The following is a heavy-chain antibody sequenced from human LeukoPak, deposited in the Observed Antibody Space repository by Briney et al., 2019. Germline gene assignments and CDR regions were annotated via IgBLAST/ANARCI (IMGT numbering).Heavy chain of an antibody. V-gene: IGHV1-2*02. D-gene: IGHD3-10*01. Sequence: ASVKVSCKASGYTFTGYHMHWVRQAPGQGLEWMGWINPNSGGTNYAQKFQGRVTMTRDTSISTAYMELSRLRSDDTAVYYCAREIYGSGINPFDYWGQGTLVTVSS. CDR2: INPNSGGT. CDR1: GYTFTGYH. J-gene: IGHJ4*02. CDR3: AREIYGSGINPFDY.